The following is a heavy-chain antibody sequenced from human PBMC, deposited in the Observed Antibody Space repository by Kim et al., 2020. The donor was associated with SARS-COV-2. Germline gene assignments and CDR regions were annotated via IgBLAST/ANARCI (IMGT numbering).Heavy chain of an antibody. J-gene: IGHJ1*01. V-gene: IGHV4-34*01. D-gene: IGHD6-19*01. Sequence: SETLSLTCAVFGGSFSGYYWSWIRQPPGKGLEWIGEISHSGSTNYNPSLKSRVTISVDTSKNQFSLKLNSVTAADTAVYYCARGPLGYSSGWRSEYFQHWGQGTLVTVSS. CDR1: GGSFSGYY. CDR3: ARGPLGYSSGWRSEYFQH. CDR2: ISHSGST.